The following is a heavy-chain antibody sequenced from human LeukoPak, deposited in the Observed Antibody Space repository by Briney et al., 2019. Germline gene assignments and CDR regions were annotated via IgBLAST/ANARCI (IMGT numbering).Heavy chain of an antibody. Sequence: GGSLRLSCAASGFTFNDYYMSWIRQAPGKGLEWVSYISYSGSTIYSADSVKGRFTISRDNAKNSLYLHMNSLRAEDTAVYYCAREGGSRYYFDSWGQGTLVTVSS. V-gene: IGHV3-11*04. J-gene: IGHJ4*02. CDR3: AREGGSRYYFDS. CDR1: GFTFNDYY. CDR2: ISYSGSTI. D-gene: IGHD1-26*01.